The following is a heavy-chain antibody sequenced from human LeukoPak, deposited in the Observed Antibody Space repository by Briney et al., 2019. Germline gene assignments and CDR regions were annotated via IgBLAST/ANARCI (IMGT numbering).Heavy chain of an antibody. CDR1: GFTFSSYA. J-gene: IGHJ4*02. Sequence: GGSLRLSCAASGFTFSSYAMSWVRQAPGKGLEWVSAISGSGGSTYYADSVKGRFTISRDNSKNTLYLQMNSLRAEDTAVYYCAKDGGFAYDILTGYYYFDYWRQGTLVTVSS. V-gene: IGHV3-23*01. CDR3: AKDGGFAYDILTGYYYFDY. CDR2: ISGSGGST. D-gene: IGHD3-9*01.